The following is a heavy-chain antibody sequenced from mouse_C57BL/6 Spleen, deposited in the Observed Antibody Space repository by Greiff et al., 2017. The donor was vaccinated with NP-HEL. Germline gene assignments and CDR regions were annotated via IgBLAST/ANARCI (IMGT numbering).Heavy chain of an antibody. V-gene: IGHV1-76*01. CDR2: IYPGSGNT. CDR1: GYTFTDYY. D-gene: IGHD3-3*01. Sequence: QVQLQQSGAEMVRPGASVKLSCKASGYTFTDYYINWVKQRPGQGLEWIARIYPGSGNTYYNEKFKGKATLTAEKSSGTAYMQLSGLTSEDSAVYFCESGGGTGFADWGQGTLVTVSA. CDR3: ESGGGTGFAD. J-gene: IGHJ3*01.